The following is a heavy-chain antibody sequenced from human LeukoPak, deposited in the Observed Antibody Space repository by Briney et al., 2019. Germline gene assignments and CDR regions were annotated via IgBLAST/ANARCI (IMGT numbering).Heavy chain of an antibody. Sequence: GGSLRLSCAASGFTFSSYSMNWVRQAPGKGLEWLSYISNDGTTIYYADSVKGRFTISRDNAKNSLHLQMNSLRAGDTAVYYCATGIPRYCSSTSCYYYFDYWGQGTLVTVSS. V-gene: IGHV3-48*04. CDR1: GFTFSSYS. CDR2: ISNDGTTI. CDR3: ATGIPRYCSSTSCYYYFDY. D-gene: IGHD2-2*01. J-gene: IGHJ4*02.